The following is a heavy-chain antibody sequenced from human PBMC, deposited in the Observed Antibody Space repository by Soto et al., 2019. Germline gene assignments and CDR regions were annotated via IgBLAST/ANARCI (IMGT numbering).Heavy chain of an antibody. D-gene: IGHD6-13*01. Sequence: ASVKVSCKASGYTFTSYDINWVRQATGQGLEWMGWMNPNSGNTGYAQKFQGRVTMTRNTSISTVYMELSSLRSEDTAVYYCARKAAAYYGMDVWGQGTTVTVSS. J-gene: IGHJ6*02. CDR1: GYTFTSYD. CDR3: ARKAAAYYGMDV. CDR2: MNPNSGNT. V-gene: IGHV1-8*01.